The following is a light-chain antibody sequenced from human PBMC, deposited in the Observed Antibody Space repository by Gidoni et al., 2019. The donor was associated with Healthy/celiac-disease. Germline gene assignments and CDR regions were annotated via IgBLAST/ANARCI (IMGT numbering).Light chain of an antibody. V-gene: IGKV4-1*01. J-gene: IGKJ3*01. CDR3: QQYYSNLPGFT. Sequence: DIVMTPSPDFLAASLGERATINCKSSQSVLYSANNKNYLAGYQQKPGQPPKLLIYWASTRESRGPDRFSGSGSGADFALTISSLQAEDVAVYYCQQYYSNLPGFTFGPGTKVDIK. CDR2: WAS. CDR1: QSVLYSANNKNY.